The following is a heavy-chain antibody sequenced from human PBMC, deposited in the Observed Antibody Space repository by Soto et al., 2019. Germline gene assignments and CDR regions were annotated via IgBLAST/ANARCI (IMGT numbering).Heavy chain of an antibody. CDR3: ARARSGSSDY. D-gene: IGHD1-26*01. CDR1: GYTFTSYD. V-gene: IGHV1-8*01. J-gene: IGHJ4*02. CDR2: MNPNSGNT. Sequence: QVQLVQSWAEVKKPGASVKVSCKASGYTFTSYDINWVRQATGQGLEWMGWMNPNSGNTGYAQKFPGRVTMTTNTPISTAYMAVSSLGSEDPAVYYRARARSGSSDYWGQGTLVTVSS.